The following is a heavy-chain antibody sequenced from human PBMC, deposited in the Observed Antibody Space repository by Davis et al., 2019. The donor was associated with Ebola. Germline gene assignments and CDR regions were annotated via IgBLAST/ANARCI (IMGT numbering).Heavy chain of an antibody. V-gene: IGHV1-18*01. CDR3: ARVGPVAGSVNYYFDY. J-gene: IGHJ4*02. CDR1: GYTFTSYG. D-gene: IGHD6-19*01. CDR2: ISAYNGNT. Sequence: ASVKVSCKASGYTFTSYGISWVRQAPGQGLEWMGWISAYNGNTNYAQKLQGRVTMTTDTSTSTAYMELRSLRSDDTAVYYCARVGPVAGSVNYYFDYWGQGTLVTVSS.